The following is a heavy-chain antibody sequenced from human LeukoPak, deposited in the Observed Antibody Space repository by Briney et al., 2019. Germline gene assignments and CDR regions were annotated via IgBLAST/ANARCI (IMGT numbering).Heavy chain of an antibody. V-gene: IGHV4-39*07. CDR1: GGSISSSSYY. CDR2: IYYSGST. CDR3: ARGQDDNYYFDY. J-gene: IGHJ4*02. Sequence: PSETLSLTCTVSGGSISSSSYYWGWIRQPPGKGLEWIGSIYYSGSTYYNLSLKSRVTISVDTSKNQFSLKLSSVTAADTAVYYCARGQDDNYYFDYWGQGTLVTVSS. D-gene: IGHD1-1*01.